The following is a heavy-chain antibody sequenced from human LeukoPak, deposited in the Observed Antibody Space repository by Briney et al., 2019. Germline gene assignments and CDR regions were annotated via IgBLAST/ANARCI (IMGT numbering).Heavy chain of an antibody. Sequence: PGGSLRLSCTASGFTFSTYSIKWVRQAPGKGLEWVANIKHDGSETYYVDSVKGRFTISRDNAKDSLYLQMNSLTVDDTAVYYCARDWNANGWYSDNWGQGTLVTVSS. D-gene: IGHD6-19*01. CDR1: GFTFSTYS. CDR2: IKHDGSET. J-gene: IGHJ4*02. CDR3: ARDWNANGWYSDN. V-gene: IGHV3-7*01.